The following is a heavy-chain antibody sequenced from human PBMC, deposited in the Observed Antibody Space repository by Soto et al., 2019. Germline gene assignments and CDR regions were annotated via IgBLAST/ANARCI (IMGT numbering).Heavy chain of an antibody. CDR3: ARGQYQLSQPFDP. D-gene: IGHD2-2*01. V-gene: IGHV4-59*01. CDR2: IYYSGST. CDR1: GGSISSYY. J-gene: IGHJ5*02. Sequence: SEPLSLTCTVSGGSISSYYWSWIRQPPGKGLEWIGYIYYSGSTNYNPSLKSRVTISVDTSKNQFSLKLSSVTAADTAVYYCARGQYQLSQPFDPWGQGTLVTVSS.